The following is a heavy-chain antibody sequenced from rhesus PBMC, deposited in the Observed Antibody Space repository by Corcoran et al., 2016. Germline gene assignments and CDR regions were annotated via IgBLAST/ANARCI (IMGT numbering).Heavy chain of an antibody. CDR3: ARGVDSWNKFDY. J-gene: IGHJ4*01. D-gene: IGHD1-20*01. V-gene: IGHV4-80*01. CDR1: GASISTDW. CDR2: INGNSGST. Sequence: QVQLQESGPGLVMPSEPLSLVCAGSGASISTDWCSWIRQPPGKGLEWIGEINGNSGSTDYNPSRKSRVTISKDASKNQYSLKLSSVTAADTALYYCARGVDSWNKFDYWGQGALVTVSS.